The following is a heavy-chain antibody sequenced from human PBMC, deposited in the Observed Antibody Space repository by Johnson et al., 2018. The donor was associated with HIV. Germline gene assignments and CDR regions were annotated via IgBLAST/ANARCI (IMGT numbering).Heavy chain of an antibody. D-gene: IGHD3-10*01. CDR3: ARGRDYYGSIDAFDI. CDR1: GFTFSSYD. J-gene: IGHJ3*02. Sequence: QLVESGGGLVKPGGSLRLSCAASGFTFSSYDMHWVRQGTGKGLEWVSAIGTAGDTYYPGSVKGRFTISRENAKNSLYLQMNSLKAGDTAVYYCARGRDYYGSIDAFDIWGQGTLVTVSS. CDR2: IGTAGDT. V-gene: IGHV3-13*01.